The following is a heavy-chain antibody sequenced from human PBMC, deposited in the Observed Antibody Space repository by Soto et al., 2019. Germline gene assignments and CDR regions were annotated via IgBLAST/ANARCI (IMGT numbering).Heavy chain of an antibody. D-gene: IGHD1-26*01. J-gene: IGHJ4*02. Sequence: VGSLRLSCAASGFTFSTYAMSWVRQAPGKGLDWVSAIGASGAGTYYAGSVKGRFTISRDNSKNTLHLQMNNLRAEDTAIYYCALRKTGSFFDYWGQGTLVTVSS. CDR3: ALRKTGSFFDY. V-gene: IGHV3-23*01. CDR1: GFTFSTYA. CDR2: IGASGAGT.